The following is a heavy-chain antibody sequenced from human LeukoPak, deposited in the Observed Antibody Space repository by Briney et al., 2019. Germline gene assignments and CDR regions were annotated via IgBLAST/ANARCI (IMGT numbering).Heavy chain of an antibody. J-gene: IGHJ6*02. Sequence: GGSLRLSCAASGFTFSSYGMHWVRQAPGKGLEWGAVIWYDGSNKYYADSVKGRFTISRDNSKNTLYLQMNSLRAEDTAVYYCAKAQGSCGGDTCQYAVDVWGQGTTVTVSS. CDR1: GFTFSSYG. CDR3: AKAQGSCGGDTCQYAVDV. V-gene: IGHV3-33*06. CDR2: IWYDGSNK. D-gene: IGHD2-15*01.